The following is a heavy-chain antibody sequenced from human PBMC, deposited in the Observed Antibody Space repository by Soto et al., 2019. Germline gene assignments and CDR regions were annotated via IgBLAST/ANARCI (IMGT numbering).Heavy chain of an antibody. J-gene: IGHJ3*02. Sequence: ASVKVSCKASGGTFSSYAISWVRQAPGQGLEWMGWISAYNGNTNYAQKLQGRVTMTTDTSTSTAYMELRSLRSDDTAVYYCARDEVAAAGTGAFDIWGQGTMVTV. CDR1: GGTFSSYA. V-gene: IGHV1-18*01. CDR2: ISAYNGNT. CDR3: ARDEVAAAGTGAFDI. D-gene: IGHD6-13*01.